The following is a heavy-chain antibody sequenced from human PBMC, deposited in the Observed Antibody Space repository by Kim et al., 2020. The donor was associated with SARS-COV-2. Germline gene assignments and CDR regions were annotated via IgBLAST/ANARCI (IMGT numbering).Heavy chain of an antibody. CDR2: IYYSGST. CDR3: AREILRFDYDSGTQSWFDH. V-gene: IGHV4-59*13. Sequence: SETLSLTCTLSGGSISNYYWNWIRQPPGKGLEWIGSIYYSGSTNYNPSLKSRVTISVDTSKNQFSLKLSSVTAADTAVYYCAREILRFDYDSGTQSWFDHWGQGTLVTVSS. D-gene: IGHD3-10*01. CDR1: GGSISNYY. J-gene: IGHJ5*02.